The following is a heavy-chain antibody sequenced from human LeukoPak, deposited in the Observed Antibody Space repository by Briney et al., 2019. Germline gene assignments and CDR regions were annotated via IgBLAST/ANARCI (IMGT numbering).Heavy chain of an antibody. CDR3: ARDLGRSGYYTIDAFDI. V-gene: IGHV3-11*06. Sequence: SGGSLRLSCAASGFTFSDYYMSWIRQAPGKGLEWVSYISSSSSYTNYADSVKGRFTISRDNAKNSLYLQMNSLRAEDTAVYYCARDLGRSGYYTIDAFDIWGQGTMVTVSS. D-gene: IGHD3-22*01. J-gene: IGHJ3*02. CDR1: GFTFSDYY. CDR2: ISSSSSYT.